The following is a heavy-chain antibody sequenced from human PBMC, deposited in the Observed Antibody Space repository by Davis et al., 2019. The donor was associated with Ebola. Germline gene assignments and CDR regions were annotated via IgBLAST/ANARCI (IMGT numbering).Heavy chain of an antibody. CDR1: GFTVSSNH. V-gene: IGHV4-34*01. CDR3: ARAPPGWWLSRYYFDY. Sequence: ESLKISCAASGFTVSSNHMSWVRQAPGKGLEWIGEINHSGSTNYNPSLKSRVTISVDTSKNQFSLKLSSVTAADTAVYYCARAPPGWWLSRYYFDYWGQGTLVTVSS. D-gene: IGHD3-22*01. J-gene: IGHJ4*02. CDR2: INHSGST.